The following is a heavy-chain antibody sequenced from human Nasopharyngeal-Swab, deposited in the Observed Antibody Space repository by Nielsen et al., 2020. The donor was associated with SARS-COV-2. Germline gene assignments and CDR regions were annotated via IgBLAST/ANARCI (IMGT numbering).Heavy chain of an antibody. Sequence: GESLKISCGASGFTFSSYRMNWVRQAPGKGLEWVANIKEDGSEKYYVDSLKGRFTISRDNTKNMLYLQMNSLRAEDSSVYFCARAGTGRADPTAWGQGALVTVSS. J-gene: IGHJ5*02. V-gene: IGHV3-7*01. CDR3: ARAGTGRADPTA. D-gene: IGHD1-1*01. CDR2: IKEDGSEK. CDR1: GFTFSSYR.